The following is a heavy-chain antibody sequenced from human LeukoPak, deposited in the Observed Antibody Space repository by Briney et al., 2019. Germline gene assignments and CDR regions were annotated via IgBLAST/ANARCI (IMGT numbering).Heavy chain of an antibody. CDR3: ARYYGAGSYYRRFDY. V-gene: IGHV4-34*01. CDR1: GGSFSGYY. CDR2: INHSGST. J-gene: IGHJ4*02. D-gene: IGHD3-10*01. Sequence: ASETLSLTSAVHGGSFSGYYWSWLRQTPEKGLEWVGEINHSGSTNYNSSLKSRVTISVDTSKNQFSLKLSSVTAADTAVYYCARYYGAGSYYRRFDYGGQGTLVTVSS.